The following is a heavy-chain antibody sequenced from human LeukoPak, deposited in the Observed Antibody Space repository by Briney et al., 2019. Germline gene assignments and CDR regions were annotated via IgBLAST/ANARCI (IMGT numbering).Heavy chain of an antibody. J-gene: IGHJ4*02. CDR1: GYSFTSYW. CDR2: IYPGDSDT. Sequence: GESLKISCKVSGYSFTSYWIGWVRQMPGKGLVWMGIIYPGDSDTRYSPSFQGQVTISADKSISTAYLQWSSLKASDTAMYYCASGRRSYQLLSDYWGQGTLVTVSS. D-gene: IGHD2-2*01. V-gene: IGHV5-51*01. CDR3: ASGRRSYQLLSDY.